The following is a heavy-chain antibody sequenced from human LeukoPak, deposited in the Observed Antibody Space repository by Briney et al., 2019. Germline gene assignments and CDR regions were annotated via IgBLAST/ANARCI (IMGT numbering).Heavy chain of an antibody. J-gene: IGHJ5*02. CDR3: ARNQNYPNWFDP. CDR2: IYYSGST. Sequence: KSSQTLSLTCTVSGGSISSGDYYWSWIRQPPGKGLEWIGYIYYSGSTYYNPSLKSRVTISVDTSKNQFSLKLSSVTAADTAVYYCARNQNYPNWFDPWGQGTLVTVSS. D-gene: IGHD1-7*01. V-gene: IGHV4-30-4*01. CDR1: GGSISSGDYY.